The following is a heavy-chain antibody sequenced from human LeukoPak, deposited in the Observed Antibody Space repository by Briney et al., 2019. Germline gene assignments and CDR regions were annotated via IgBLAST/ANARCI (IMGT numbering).Heavy chain of an antibody. J-gene: IGHJ4*02. CDR2: MSGSGGKT. CDR3: AKGKRVGAPYYFDS. Sequence: HPGGSLRLSCAASGFTFSNYAMTWVRQAPGKGLEWVSAMSGSGGKTYFADSVKVRFTISRDSSQNTLYLQMNNLRADDTAVYYCAKGKRVGAPYYFDSRGQGTLVTVSS. V-gene: IGHV3-23*01. D-gene: IGHD1-26*01. CDR1: GFTFSNYA.